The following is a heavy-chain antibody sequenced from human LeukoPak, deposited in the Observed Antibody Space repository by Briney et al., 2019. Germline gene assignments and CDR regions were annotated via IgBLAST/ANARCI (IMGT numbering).Heavy chain of an antibody. CDR3: AKGTYYYDSRGYFPDY. CDR1: GFSFSSYA. V-gene: IGHV3-23*01. Sequence: GGSLRLSCAASGFSFSSYAMNWVRQAPGKGLEWVSSISGNGASTYFANSVKGRFTISRDNSKNTLHLQMNSLRAEDTAIYYCAKGTYYYDSRGYFPDYWGQGSLVTVSS. J-gene: IGHJ4*02. D-gene: IGHD3-22*01. CDR2: ISGNGAST.